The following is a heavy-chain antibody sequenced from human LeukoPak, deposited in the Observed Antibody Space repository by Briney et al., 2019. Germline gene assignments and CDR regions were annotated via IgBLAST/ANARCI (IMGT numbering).Heavy chain of an antibody. CDR3: ATVGVSVPGRRAALEF. J-gene: IGHJ4*02. D-gene: IGHD3-10*02. CDR1: GFSFSATW. Sequence: GGSLRLSCAASGFSFSATWMHWVRQSPGKGLVWVARITSDGFSTTYAESVKGRFTISKDNSQNSLYLQMDSLTAEDTAMYYCATVGVSVPGRRAALEFWGQGTLAIVSS. V-gene: IGHV3-74*03. CDR2: ITSDGFST.